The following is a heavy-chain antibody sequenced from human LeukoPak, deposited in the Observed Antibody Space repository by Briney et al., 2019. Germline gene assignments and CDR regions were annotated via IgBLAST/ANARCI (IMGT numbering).Heavy chain of an antibody. V-gene: IGHV3-49*03. J-gene: IGHJ4*02. CDR1: GFTFGDYA. Sequence: GGSLRLSCTASGFTFGDYAMSWIRQAPGKGLEWVGFIRIKAYGETTEYAASVKGRFTISSDDSKSIAYLQMNSLKIEDTAVYYCTRDRRGYHYFDYWGQGTLVTVSS. CDR3: TRDRRGYHYFDY. D-gene: IGHD1-1*01. CDR2: IRIKAYGETT.